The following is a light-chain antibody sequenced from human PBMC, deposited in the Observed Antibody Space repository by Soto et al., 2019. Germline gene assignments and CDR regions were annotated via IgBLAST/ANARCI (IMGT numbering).Light chain of an antibody. CDR1: QSVRSS. CDR2: DAS. J-gene: IGKJ4*01. V-gene: IGKV3-11*01. Sequence: DIVMTQSPGTLSVSPGERATLFCRASQSVRSSLAWYQQKPGQAPRLFIYDASTRATGIPARFSGSGSGTDFTLTISSLEPEDFAVYYCQQGSNWPPGLTFGGGTRWIS. CDR3: QQGSNWPPGLT.